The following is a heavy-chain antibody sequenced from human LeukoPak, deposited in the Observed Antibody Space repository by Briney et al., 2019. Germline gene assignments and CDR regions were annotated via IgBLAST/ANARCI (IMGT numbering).Heavy chain of an antibody. CDR1: GGSISSGYY. D-gene: IGHD6-6*01. V-gene: IGHV4-38-2*01. J-gene: IGHJ5*02. CDR2: IYHSGST. CDR3: ARPTARLGWFDP. Sequence: SETLSLTCAVSGGSISSGYYWGWIRQPPGKGLEWVGSIYHSGSTYHNPSLKSRVTISVDTSKNQFSLKLRSVTAADTAVYYCARPTARLGWFDPWGQGTLVTVSS.